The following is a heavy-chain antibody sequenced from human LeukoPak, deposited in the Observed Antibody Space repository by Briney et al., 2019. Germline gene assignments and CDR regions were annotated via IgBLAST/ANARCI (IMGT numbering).Heavy chain of an antibody. D-gene: IGHD3-22*01. J-gene: IGHJ4*02. CDR1: GFTFSSYE. CDR2: ISSSGSTT. CDR3: ARVLHKRNYDSSVYYGY. V-gene: IGHV3-48*03. Sequence: PGGSLRLSCTASGFTFSSYEMNWVRQAPGKGLEWVSYISSSGSTTYYADSVKGRFTISRDNAKNSLYLQMNSLRAEDTAVYYCARVLHKRNYDSSVYYGYWGQGTLVTVSS.